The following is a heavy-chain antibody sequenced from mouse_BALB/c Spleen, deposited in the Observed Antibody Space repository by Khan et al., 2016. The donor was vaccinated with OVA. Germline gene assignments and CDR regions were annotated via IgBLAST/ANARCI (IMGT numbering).Heavy chain of an antibody. D-gene: IGHD1-1*01. Sequence: QVQLKESGPELVRPGASVKMSCKASGYTFTSFWIHWVKQRPGQGLEWIGMIDPSKSETRLNQKFKDKATLNVDNSSNTASMPLSRLTSEDSAVYYCARGGYGSPFAYWGQGTLVTVSA. CDR3: ARGGYGSPFAY. CDR2: IDPSKSET. J-gene: IGHJ3*01. V-gene: IGHV1S127*01. CDR1: GYTFTSFW.